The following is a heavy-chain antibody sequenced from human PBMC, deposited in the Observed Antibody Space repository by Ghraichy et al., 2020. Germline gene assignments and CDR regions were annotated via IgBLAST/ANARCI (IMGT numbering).Heavy chain of an antibody. CDR1: GFTFSSYW. J-gene: IGHJ4*02. CDR2: IKQDGSEK. CDR3: ARGDYYYGSGSYYTPDC. D-gene: IGHD3-10*01. Sequence: GGSLRLSCAASGFTFSSYWMSWVRQAPGKGLEWVANIKQDGSEKYYVDSVKGRFTISRDNAKNSLYLQMNSLRAEDTAVYYCARGDYYYGSGSYYTPDCWGQGTLVTVSS. V-gene: IGHV3-7*03.